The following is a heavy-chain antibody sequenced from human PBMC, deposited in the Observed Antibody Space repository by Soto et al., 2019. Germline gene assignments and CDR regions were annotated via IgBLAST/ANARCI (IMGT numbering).Heavy chain of an antibody. CDR2: IYYSGST. J-gene: IGHJ4*02. Sequence: QVQLQESGPGLVKPSQTLSLTCTVSGGSISTGGYYWTWIRQHPGKGLEWIGYIYYSGSTYYNPSLKSRVTISVDTSKNHFSPKLISVSAADTAVYDCARGLSVTIFDNWGQGTLVTVSS. CDR1: GGSISTGGYY. CDR3: ARGLSVTIFDN. V-gene: IGHV4-31*03. D-gene: IGHD4-17*01.